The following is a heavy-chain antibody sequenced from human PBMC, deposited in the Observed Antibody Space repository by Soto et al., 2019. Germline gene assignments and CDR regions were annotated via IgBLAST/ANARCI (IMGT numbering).Heavy chain of an antibody. V-gene: IGHV1-18*01. CDR1: GYKFISHS. Sequence: QIQLVQSGGEVKKPGASVKVSCKSSGYKFISHSITWVRQAPGQGLEWMGRISAYNGNTNYAQKLQGRVTMTTDTSMNTAYMELRSLRSDDTAVYYCARGAFCGGAPGCRDMDVWGQGITVTVSS. CDR3: ARGAFCGGAPGCRDMDV. J-gene: IGHJ6*02. CDR2: ISAYNGNT. D-gene: IGHD2-21*01.